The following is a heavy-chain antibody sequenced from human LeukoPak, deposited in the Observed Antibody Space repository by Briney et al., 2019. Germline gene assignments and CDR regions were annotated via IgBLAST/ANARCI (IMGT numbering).Heavy chain of an antibody. Sequence: GASVKVSCKASGGTFSSYAISWVRQAPGQGLEWMGRIIPILGIANYAQKFQGRVTITADKSTSTAYMELSSLRSEDTAVYYCARALRRRDGYNYNYWGQGTLVTVSS. CDR3: ARALRRRDGYNYNY. J-gene: IGHJ4*02. V-gene: IGHV1-69*04. CDR1: GGTFSSYA. D-gene: IGHD5-24*01. CDR2: IIPILGIA.